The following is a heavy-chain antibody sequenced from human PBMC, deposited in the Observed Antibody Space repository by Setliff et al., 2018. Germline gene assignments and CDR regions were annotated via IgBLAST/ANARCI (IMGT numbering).Heavy chain of an antibody. D-gene: IGHD1-20*01. CDR2: IIPIFGTA. CDR1: GYTFTSYG. V-gene: IGHV1-69*05. J-gene: IGHJ5*02. CDR3: ARYNWNTNWFDP. Sequence: ASVKVSCKASGYTFTSYGISWVRQAPGQGLEWMGGIIPIFGTAKYAQKFQGRLTITRDTSANTAYMELSSLRSEDTALYYCARYNWNTNWFDPWGQGTLVTVSS.